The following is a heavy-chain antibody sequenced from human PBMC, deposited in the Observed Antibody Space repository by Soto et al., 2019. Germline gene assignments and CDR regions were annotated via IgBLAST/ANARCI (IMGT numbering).Heavy chain of an antibody. CDR1: GFTFSSYA. D-gene: IGHD3-10*01. CDR2: ISGSGGST. CDR3: AKGAIHQGYVIGELYYLGDYNYYMDV. V-gene: IGHV3-23*01. Sequence: GGSLRLSCAASGFTFSSYAMSWVRQAPGKGLEWVSAISGSGGSTYYADSVKGRFTISRDNSKNTLYLQMNSLRAEDTAVYYCAKGAIHQGYVIGELYYLGDYNYYMDVWGKGTTVTVSS. J-gene: IGHJ6*03.